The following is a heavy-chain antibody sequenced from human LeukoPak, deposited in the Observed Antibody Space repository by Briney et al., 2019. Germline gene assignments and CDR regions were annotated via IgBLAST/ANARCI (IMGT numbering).Heavy chain of an antibody. D-gene: IGHD6-19*01. J-gene: IGHJ4*02. Sequence: GGSLRLSCAASGFTFSSYAMSWVRQAPGKGLEWVSDICGSGGSTYYADSVKGGFTISGDTSNNTLYLQMNSLRAEDTAVYYCAEVRIMNIAVGLPFDYWGQGTLVTVSS. CDR3: AEVRIMNIAVGLPFDY. CDR1: GFTFSSYA. V-gene: IGHV3-23*01. CDR2: ICGSGGST.